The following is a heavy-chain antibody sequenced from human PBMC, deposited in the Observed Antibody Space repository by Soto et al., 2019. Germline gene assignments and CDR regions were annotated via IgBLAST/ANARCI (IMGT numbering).Heavy chain of an antibody. D-gene: IGHD2-21*02. CDR2: IYCGGST. V-gene: IGHV3-53*01. J-gene: IGHJ6*02. Sequence: GGSLRLSCAASGFTVSSNYMSWVRQAPGKGLEWVSFIYCGGSTYYAVSVKGRFTISRDNSKNTLYLQMNSLRAEDTAVYYCARSRVVTAIFRVYYYYGMDVWGQGTTVTVSS. CDR1: GFTVSSNY. CDR3: ARSRVVTAIFRVYYYYGMDV.